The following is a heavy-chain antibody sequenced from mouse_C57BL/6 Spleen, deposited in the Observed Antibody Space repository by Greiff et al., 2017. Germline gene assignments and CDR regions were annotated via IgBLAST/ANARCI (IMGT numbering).Heavy chain of an antibody. CDR3: ARGDTTMDY. V-gene: IGHV1-59*01. Sequence: QVQLQQPGAELVRPGTSVKLSCKASGYTFTSYWMHWVKQRPGQGLEWIGVIDPSDSYTNYNQQFKGKATLTVDTSSSTAYMQLSSLTSEDSAVYYCARGDTTMDYWGQGTSVTVSA. J-gene: IGHJ4*01. D-gene: IGHD1-1*01. CDR2: IDPSDSYT. CDR1: GYTFTSYW.